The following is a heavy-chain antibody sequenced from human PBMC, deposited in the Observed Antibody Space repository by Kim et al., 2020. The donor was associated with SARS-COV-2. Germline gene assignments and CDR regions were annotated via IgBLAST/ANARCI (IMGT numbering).Heavy chain of an antibody. CDR1: GFTFSNYG. J-gene: IGHJ4*02. V-gene: IGHV3-33*01. CDR2: IWFDGSNK. CDR3: AREGIAATAAIDC. Sequence: GGSLRLSCAASGFTFSNYGMHWVRQAPGKGLEWVAVIWFDGSNKYYADSVKGRFIISRDNSKNTLYLQMNSLRAEDTAVYYCAREGIAATAAIDCWGQGTLVTVSS. D-gene: IGHD6-13*01.